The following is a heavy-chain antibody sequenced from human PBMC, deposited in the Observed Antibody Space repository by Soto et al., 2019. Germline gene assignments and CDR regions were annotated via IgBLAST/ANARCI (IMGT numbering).Heavy chain of an antibody. CDR3: ARASGYSYSFAY. V-gene: IGHV4-4*07. Sequence: SETLSLTCTVSGGSISSYYWSWIRQPAGKGLEWIGRIYTSGSTNYNPSLKSRVTMSVXXXXXXFXLXLXSXTAAXTAVYYCARASGYSYSFAYWGQGTLVTVSS. CDR1: GGSISSYY. CDR2: IYTSGST. D-gene: IGHD5-18*01. J-gene: IGHJ4*02.